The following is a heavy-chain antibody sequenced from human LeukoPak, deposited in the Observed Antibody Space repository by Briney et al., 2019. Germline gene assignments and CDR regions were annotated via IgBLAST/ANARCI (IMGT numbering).Heavy chain of an antibody. V-gene: IGHV3-23*01. J-gene: IGHJ4*02. Sequence: PGGSLRLSCAASGFTFSSYVMSWVRQAPGKGLEWVSAISGSGGSTYYADSVKGRFTISRDNSKNTLYLQMNSLRAEDTAVYYCAKDDDYGDYAAYWGQGTLGTVSS. CDR1: GFTFSSYV. CDR2: ISGSGGST. CDR3: AKDDDYGDYAAY. D-gene: IGHD4-17*01.